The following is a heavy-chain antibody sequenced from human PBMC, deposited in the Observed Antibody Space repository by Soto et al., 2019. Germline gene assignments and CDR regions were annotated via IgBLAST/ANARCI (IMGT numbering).Heavy chain of an antibody. J-gene: IGHJ6*02. CDR1: GGTFSSYA. Sequence: QVQLVQSGAEVKKPGSSVKVSCKASGGTFSSYAISWVRQAPGQGLEWMGGIIPIFGTANYAQKFQGRVTITADESXXTXYXAVSSLRSEDTAVYYCAKNNVDTAMVTGYYYYGMDVWGQGTTVTVSS. CDR3: AKNNVDTAMVTGYYYYGMDV. CDR2: IIPIFGTA. D-gene: IGHD5-18*01. V-gene: IGHV1-69*12.